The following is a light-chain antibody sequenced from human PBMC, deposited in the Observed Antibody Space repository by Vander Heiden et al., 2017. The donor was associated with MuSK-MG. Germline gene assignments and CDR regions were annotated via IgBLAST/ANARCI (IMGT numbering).Light chain of an antibody. J-gene: IGKJ2*01. V-gene: IGKV1-39*01. CDR1: QSISSY. CDR2: TAS. CDR3: QQRYSLPYT. Sequence: DIQMTQSPSSLSASVGDRVTITCRAGQSISSYLNWYQQKPGRAPKLLIYTASSLQSGVPSTFRGSGSGTDFTLTISRLQPEDFATYYCQQRYSLPYTFGQGTKMEIK.